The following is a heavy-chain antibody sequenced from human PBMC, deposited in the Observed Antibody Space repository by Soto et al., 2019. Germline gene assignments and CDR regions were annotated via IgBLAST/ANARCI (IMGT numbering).Heavy chain of an antibody. CDR3: ARAVGIAAAGYFDY. D-gene: IGHD6-13*01. J-gene: IGHJ4*02. CDR1: GFTVSSNY. CDR2: IYSGGST. Sequence: GGSLRLSCAASGFTVSSNYMSWVRQAPGKGLEWVSVIYSGGSTYYADSVKGRFTISRDNSKNTLYLQMNSLRAEDTAVYYCARAVGIAAAGYFDYWGQGTLVTVSS. V-gene: IGHV3-66*01.